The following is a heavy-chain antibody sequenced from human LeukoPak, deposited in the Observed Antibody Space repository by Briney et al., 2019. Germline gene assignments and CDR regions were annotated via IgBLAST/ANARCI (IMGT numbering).Heavy chain of an antibody. J-gene: IGHJ4*02. V-gene: IGHV3-21*01. D-gene: IGHD1-7*01. Sequence: GGSLRLSCAASGFTFSSYSMNWVRQAPGKGLEWVSSISSSSSYIYYADSVKGRFTISRDNAKNSLYLQMNSLRAEDTAVCYCASTITGTRGYWGQGTLVTVSS. CDR2: ISSSSSYI. CDR1: GFTFSSYS. CDR3: ASTITGTRGY.